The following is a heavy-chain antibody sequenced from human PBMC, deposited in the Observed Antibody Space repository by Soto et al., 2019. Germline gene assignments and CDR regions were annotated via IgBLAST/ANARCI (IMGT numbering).Heavy chain of an antibody. V-gene: IGHV1-8*01. CDR1: GNTFTSYD. CDR2: INPKSGNI. Sequence: ASVKVSCKASGNTFTSYDINWVRQATGHGLEWMGWINPKSGNIGYEQKFQGRVTMTRDTAIRTAYMEVSRLRSDYTAVYYCARGRASGRYYLLDYWGQGTLVTVSS. J-gene: IGHJ4*02. D-gene: IGHD3-10*01. CDR3: ARGRASGRYYLLDY.